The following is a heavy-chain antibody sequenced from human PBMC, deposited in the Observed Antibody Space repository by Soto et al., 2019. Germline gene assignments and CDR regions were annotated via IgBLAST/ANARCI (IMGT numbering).Heavy chain of an antibody. V-gene: IGHV1-69*12. Sequence: QVQLVQSGAEVKKPGSSVKVSCKASGGTFSSYAISWVRQAPGQGLEWMGGIIPIFGTANYAQKFQGRVTITADESXXTAYMELSSLRSEDTAVYHCARGGEQWLVRDWFDPWGQGTLVTVSS. CDR1: GGTFSSYA. D-gene: IGHD6-19*01. J-gene: IGHJ5*02. CDR3: ARGGEQWLVRDWFDP. CDR2: IIPIFGTA.